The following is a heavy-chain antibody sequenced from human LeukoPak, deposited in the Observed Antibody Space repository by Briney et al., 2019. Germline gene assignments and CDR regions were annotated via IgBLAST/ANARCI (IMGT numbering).Heavy chain of an antibody. Sequence: GGSLRLSCAASGFTFSSYSMNWVRQAPGKGLEWVSYISSSSSTIYYADSVKGRFTISRDNAKNSLYLQMNSLRAEDTAVYYCARPNPFETSGYYLNYWGQGTLVTVSS. J-gene: IGHJ4*02. CDR2: ISSSSSTI. D-gene: IGHD3-22*01. V-gene: IGHV3-48*01. CDR1: GFTFSSYS. CDR3: ARPNPFETSGYYLNY.